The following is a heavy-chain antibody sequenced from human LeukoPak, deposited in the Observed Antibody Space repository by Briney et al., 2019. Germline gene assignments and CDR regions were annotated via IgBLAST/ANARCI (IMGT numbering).Heavy chain of an antibody. D-gene: IGHD2-2*01. CDR2: IIPIFGTA. CDR1: GGTFSSYA. Sequence: SVKVSCKASGGTFSSYAISWVRQAPGQGLEWMGRIIPIFGTANYAQKFQGRVTITTDESTSTAYMELSSLRSEHTAVYYCARDMVPAAMFDYWGHGNLVTVSS. J-gene: IGHJ4*01. CDR3: ARDMVPAAMFDY. V-gene: IGHV1-69*05.